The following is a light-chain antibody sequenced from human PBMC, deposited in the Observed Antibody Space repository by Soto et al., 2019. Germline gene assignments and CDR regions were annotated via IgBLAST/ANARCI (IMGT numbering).Light chain of an antibody. CDR2: EVI. CDR1: SSDVGGYNS. J-gene: IGLJ1*01. CDR3: AAWDDSLNGLYV. V-gene: IGLV2-8*01. Sequence: QSVLTQPPSASGSPGQSVTISCTGTSSDVGGYNSVSWYQQHPGKAPKLMIYEVIKRPSGVPDRFSGSKSGTSASLAISGLQSEDEADYYCAAWDDSLNGLYVFGTGTRSPS.